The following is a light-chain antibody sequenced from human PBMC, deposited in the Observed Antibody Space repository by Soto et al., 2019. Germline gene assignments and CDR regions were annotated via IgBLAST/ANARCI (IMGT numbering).Light chain of an antibody. Sequence: VLTQPPAASGSPGQSVTISFTGTSIDVGGYIFVSWYQQHPGKAPKLMIYDVNKRPSGVPDRFSGSKSDNTASLTVSGLQAEDEADYYCVSYAGGSYVFGTGTKVIVL. J-gene: IGLJ1*01. CDR2: DVN. V-gene: IGLV2-8*01. CDR1: SIDVGGYIF. CDR3: VSYAGGSYV.